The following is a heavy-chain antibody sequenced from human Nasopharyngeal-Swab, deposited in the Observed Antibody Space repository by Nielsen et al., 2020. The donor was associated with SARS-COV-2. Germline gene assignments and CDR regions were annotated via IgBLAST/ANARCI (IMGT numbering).Heavy chain of an antibody. CDR1: GFTFSSYW. J-gene: IGHJ6*02. CDR2: IKQSGSGQ. V-gene: IGHV3-7*03. Sequence: GGSLRLSCAASGFTFSSYWMSWVRQAPGKGLEWVAHIKQSGSGQYYVDSVKGRFTISRDNAKNSLSLQMNSLRAEDTALYYCAHLPYSSGWYYYYGMDVWGQGTMVTVSS. D-gene: IGHD6-19*01. CDR3: AHLPYSSGWYYYYGMDV.